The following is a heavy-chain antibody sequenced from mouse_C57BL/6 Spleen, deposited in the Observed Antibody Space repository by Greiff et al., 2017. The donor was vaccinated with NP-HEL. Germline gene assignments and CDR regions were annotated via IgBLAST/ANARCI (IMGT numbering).Heavy chain of an antibody. Sequence: QVQLQQPGTELVKPGASVKLSCKASGYTFTSYWMHWVKQRPGQGLEWIGNINPGNGGTNYNEKFKSKATLTVDKSSSTAYMQLSSLTSEDSAVYYCAREEEDYYGSSYWYFDVWGTGTTVTVSS. V-gene: IGHV1-53*01. D-gene: IGHD1-1*01. CDR1: GYTFTSYW. CDR3: AREEEDYYGSSYWYFDV. J-gene: IGHJ1*03. CDR2: INPGNGGT.